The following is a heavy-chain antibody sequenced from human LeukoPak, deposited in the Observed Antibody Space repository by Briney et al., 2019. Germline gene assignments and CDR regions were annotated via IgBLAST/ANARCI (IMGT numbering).Heavy chain of an antibody. V-gene: IGHV3-21*01. CDR2: ISSSGSYK. J-gene: IGHJ4*02. Sequence: GGSLRLSCAASGFDFSSHSVHWIRQAPGKGLEWVSSISSSGSYKYYADSLKGRLTISRDNAGNSVFLLLQSLTVEDTAVYYCARGMIRGALWCVDFWGLGSLVTVSS. CDR3: ARGMIRGALWCVDF. CDR1: GFDFSSHS. D-gene: IGHD4/OR15-4a*01.